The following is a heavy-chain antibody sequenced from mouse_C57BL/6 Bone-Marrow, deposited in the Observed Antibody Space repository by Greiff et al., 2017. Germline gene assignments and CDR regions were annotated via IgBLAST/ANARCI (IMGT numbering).Heavy chain of an antibody. CDR1: GYTFTEYT. D-gene: IGHD1-1*02. CDR3: AGHEVLYYYGGPWFAC. Sequence: QVQLQQSGAELVKPGASVKLSCKASGYTFTEYTIHWVKQRPGQGLEWIGRCYPGSGSIKYTEKFKDKATLTADKSSSTVYVELSRLTSEDSAVSFCAGHEVLYYYGGPWFACWGQGTLVTVSA. CDR2: CYPGSGSI. V-gene: IGHV1-62-2*01. J-gene: IGHJ3*01.